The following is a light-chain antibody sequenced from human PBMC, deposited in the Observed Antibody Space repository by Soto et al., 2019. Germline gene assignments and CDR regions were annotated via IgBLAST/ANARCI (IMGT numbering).Light chain of an antibody. V-gene: IGLV2-23*01. CDR2: EGN. J-gene: IGLJ2*01. CDR3: CSFAGSSTLV. CDR1: SSDVGSYNL. Sequence: QSVLTQPASVSGSPGQSITISCTGTSSDVGSYNLVSWYQQHPGKAPKLMIYEGNKRPSGVSNRFSGSKSGNTASLTISGLQAEDEADYYCCSFAGSSTLVFGGGTKLTGL.